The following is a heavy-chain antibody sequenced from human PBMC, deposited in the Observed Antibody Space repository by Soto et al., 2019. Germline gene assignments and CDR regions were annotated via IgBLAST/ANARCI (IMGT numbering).Heavy chain of an antibody. D-gene: IGHD1-26*01. V-gene: IGHV3-30-3*01. Sequence: QVQLVESGGGVVQPGRSLRLSCAASGFTFSNYAMHWVRQAPGKGLEWVSVISYDGSSKTYGDSVKGRFTISRDNSKSTLYLQMNSLRPEDTAVFYCARRQQSSLRVIVGDWFDPWGEGTLVTVSS. J-gene: IGHJ5*02. CDR1: GFTFSNYA. CDR2: ISYDGSSK. CDR3: ARRQQSSLRVIVGDWFDP.